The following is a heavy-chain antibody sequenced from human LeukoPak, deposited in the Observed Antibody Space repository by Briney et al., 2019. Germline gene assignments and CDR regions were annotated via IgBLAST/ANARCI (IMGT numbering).Heavy chain of an antibody. D-gene: IGHD3-16*01. CDR1: GYSISSGHY. CDR3: AGHMGVI. Sequence: SETLSLTCTVSGYSISSGHYWGWIRQPPGKRLEWIGSMHSGGTTYYNPALRSRVTMSIDASSNQFSLKLSSVTAADTAVYYCAGHMGVIWGQGTMVTVSS. J-gene: IGHJ3*02. V-gene: IGHV4-38-2*02. CDR2: MHSGGTT.